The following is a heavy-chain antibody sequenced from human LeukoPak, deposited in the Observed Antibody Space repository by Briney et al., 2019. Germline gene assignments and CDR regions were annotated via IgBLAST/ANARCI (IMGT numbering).Heavy chain of an antibody. CDR3: ARVDTAMVTPSDY. D-gene: IGHD5-18*01. J-gene: IGHJ4*02. V-gene: IGHV3-48*03. CDR2: ISSSGSTI. Sequence: GGSLRLSCAASGFTFSSYEMNWVRQAPGKGLEWVSYISSSGSTIYYADSVKGRFTISRDNAKNSLYLRMNSLRAEDTAVYYCARVDTAMVTPSDYWGQGTLVTVSS. CDR1: GFTFSSYE.